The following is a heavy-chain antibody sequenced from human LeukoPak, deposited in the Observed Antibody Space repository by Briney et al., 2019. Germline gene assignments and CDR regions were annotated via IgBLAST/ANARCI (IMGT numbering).Heavy chain of an antibody. J-gene: IGHJ3*02. V-gene: IGHV1-69*01. CDR1: GGAFSSYA. CDR3: ARSREGYCSGGSCPPALHAFDI. CDR2: IIPIFGTA. D-gene: IGHD2-15*01. Sequence: SVKVSCKASGGAFSSYAISWVRQAPGQGLEWMGGIIPIFGTANYAQKFQGRVTITADESTSTAYMELSSLRSEDTAVYYCARSREGYCSGGSCPPALHAFDIWAKGQWSPSLQ.